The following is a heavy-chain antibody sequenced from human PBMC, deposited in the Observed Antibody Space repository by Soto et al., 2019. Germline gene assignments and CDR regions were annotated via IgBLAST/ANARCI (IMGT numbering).Heavy chain of an antibody. V-gene: IGHV3-23*01. J-gene: IGHJ6*02. CDR1: GFTFSSYA. CDR3: AKDPRSIAADHYYYGMDV. Sequence: EVQLLESGGGLVQPGGSLRLSCAASGFTFSSYAMSWVRQAPGKGLEWVSAISGSGGSTYYADSVKGRFTISRDNSKNTLYLQMNSLRAEDTAVYYCAKDPRSIAADHYYYGMDVWGQGTTVTVSS. CDR2: ISGSGGST. D-gene: IGHD6-13*01.